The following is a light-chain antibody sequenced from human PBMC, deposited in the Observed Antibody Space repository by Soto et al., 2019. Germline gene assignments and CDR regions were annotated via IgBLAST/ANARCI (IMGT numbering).Light chain of an antibody. CDR3: HQYNFWPT. J-gene: IGKJ1*01. CDR1: QSVSSN. Sequence: EAVMAPSPGTLSVSPGERAALSCRASQSVSSNLAWYQQKPGQSPRLLIYGTSTRATGIPARFSGSGSGTEFTLTISSLQSEDFAVYYCHQYNFWPTFGQGTKVDIK. CDR2: GTS. V-gene: IGKV3-15*01.